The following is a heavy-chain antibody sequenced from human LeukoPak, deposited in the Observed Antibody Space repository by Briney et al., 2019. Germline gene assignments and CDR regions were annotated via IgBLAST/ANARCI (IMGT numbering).Heavy chain of an antibody. D-gene: IGHD3-10*01. CDR3: ARALYFGSGSPYYYMDV. CDR1: SGSISTYY. CDR2: IYYSETT. J-gene: IGHJ6*03. Sequence: PSETLSLTCTVSSGSISTYYWSWIRQPPGKGLEWIGYIYYSETTKYNPSLKSRVTISVDTSKNQFSLKLSSVTAADTAVYYCARALYFGSGSPYYYMDVWGKGTTVIISS. V-gene: IGHV4-59*01.